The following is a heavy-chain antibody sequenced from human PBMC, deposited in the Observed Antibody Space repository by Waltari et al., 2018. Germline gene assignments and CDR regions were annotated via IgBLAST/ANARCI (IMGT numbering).Heavy chain of an antibody. V-gene: IGHV3-21*01. CDR3: ARGLQLWFALDL. CDR1: GFTLSSYS. D-gene: IGHD5-18*01. Sequence: EVQLVESGGGLVKPGGSLRLSCAASGFTLSSYSMNWVRQAPGKGLELVSTISSSGSYMYYGDSVKGRFTISRDTAKTSLSLQMNSLRAEDTAVYYCARGLQLWFALDLWGQGTMVTVSS. CDR2: ISSSGSYM. J-gene: IGHJ3*01.